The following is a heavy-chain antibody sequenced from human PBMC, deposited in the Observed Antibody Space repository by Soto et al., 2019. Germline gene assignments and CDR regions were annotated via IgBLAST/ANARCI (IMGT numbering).Heavy chain of an antibody. CDR2: IDRLGATT. Sequence: EAQLLEAGGALVRPGGALRLACAASELTISSHVMSWVRQAPLTGLEWVAPIDRLGATTHYPDSVKGRFTISRDSSRNTLHLQMNNLRVADTALYYCVSWVSAHFDYWGQGTPVTVSS. V-gene: IGHV3-23*05. D-gene: IGHD3-16*01. CDR3: VSWVSAHFDY. J-gene: IGHJ4*02. CDR1: ELTISSHV.